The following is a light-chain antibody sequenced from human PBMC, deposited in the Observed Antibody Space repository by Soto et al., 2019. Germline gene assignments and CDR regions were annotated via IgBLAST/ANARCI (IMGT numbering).Light chain of an antibody. Sequence: EIVLTQSPGTLSVSPGDRVTLSCRASQSVDINLAWYQQRAGQAPRLLVYGASTKATDMPGRFSGRGSGTEFTLTINNLQSEDFAVYYCQQRSNWPPMYTFGQGTKLEIK. CDR1: QSVDIN. CDR3: QQRSNWPPMYT. CDR2: GAS. J-gene: IGKJ2*01. V-gene: IGKV3-15*01.